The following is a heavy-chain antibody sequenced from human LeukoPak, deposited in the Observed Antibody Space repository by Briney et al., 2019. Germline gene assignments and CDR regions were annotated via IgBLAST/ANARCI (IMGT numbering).Heavy chain of an antibody. V-gene: IGHV4-4*07. Sequence: SETLSLTCTVSGGSISSYYWSWIRQPAGKGLEWIGRIYTSGSTNYNPSLKSRVTISVDTSKNQFSLKLSSVTAADTAVYYCARGAGSRYYGSGSYFNWGQGTLVTVSS. D-gene: IGHD3-10*01. CDR1: GGSISSYY. CDR2: IYTSGST. J-gene: IGHJ4*02. CDR3: ARGAGSRYYGSGSYFN.